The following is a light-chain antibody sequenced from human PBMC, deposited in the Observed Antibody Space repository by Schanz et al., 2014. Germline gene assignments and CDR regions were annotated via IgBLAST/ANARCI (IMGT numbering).Light chain of an antibody. V-gene: IGLV2-8*01. CDR1: SSDVGAYNY. CDR2: EVT. Sequence: QSALTQPASVSGSPGQSITISCTGTSSDVGAYNYVSWYQQHPGQAPKLVIYEVTKRPSGVPDRFSGSKSGNTASLTVSGLQAEDEADYYCAAWDDSLSAWVFGGGTKLTVL. J-gene: IGLJ3*02. CDR3: AAWDDSLSAWV.